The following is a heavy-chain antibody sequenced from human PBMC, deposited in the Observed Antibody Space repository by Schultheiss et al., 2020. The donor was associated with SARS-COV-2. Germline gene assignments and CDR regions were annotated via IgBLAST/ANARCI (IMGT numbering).Heavy chain of an antibody. CDR1: GFTFISYA. J-gene: IGHJ6*02. Sequence: GGSLRLSCAASGFTFISYAMSWVRQAPGKGLEWVANIKQDGSEKYYADSVKGRFTISRDNSKNTLYLQMNSLRAEDTAVYYCARVTDSSSWRPWYYYYYGMDVWGQGTTVTVSS. D-gene: IGHD6-13*01. V-gene: IGHV3-7*01. CDR3: ARVTDSSSWRPWYYYYYGMDV. CDR2: IKQDGSEK.